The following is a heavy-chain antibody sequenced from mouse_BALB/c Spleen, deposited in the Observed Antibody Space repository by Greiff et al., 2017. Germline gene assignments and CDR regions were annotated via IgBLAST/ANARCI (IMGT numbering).Heavy chain of an antibody. CDR2: IDPENGDT. J-gene: IGHJ4*01. V-gene: IGHV14-4*02. Sequence: VQLKQSGAELVRSGASVKLSCTASGFNIKDYYMHWVKQRPEQGLEWIGWIDPENGDTEYAPKIQGKATMTADTTSNTAYLQLSSLTSEDAAVYYCNANALDYWGQGTSVTVSS. CDR1: GFNIKDYY. CDR3: NANALDY.